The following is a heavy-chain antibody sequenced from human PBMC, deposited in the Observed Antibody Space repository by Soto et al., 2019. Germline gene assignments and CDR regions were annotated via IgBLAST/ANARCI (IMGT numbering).Heavy chain of an antibody. CDR2: IWYDGRNK. V-gene: IGHV3-33*01. Sequence: GGSLRLSCAASGFTFSGYGMHWVRQPPGKGLEWVAVIWYDGRNKYYADSVKGRFTISRDNSKNTLYLQMNSLRAEDTAVYYCAREVYYYDSSGYYGAPYYYYGMDVWGQGTTVTVSS. CDR1: GFTFSGYG. D-gene: IGHD3-22*01. J-gene: IGHJ6*02. CDR3: AREVYYYDSSGYYGAPYYYYGMDV.